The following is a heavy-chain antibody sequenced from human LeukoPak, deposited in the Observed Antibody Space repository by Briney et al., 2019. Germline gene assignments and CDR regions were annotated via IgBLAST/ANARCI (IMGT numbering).Heavy chain of an antibody. CDR3: ARDEAPATGYYYY. CDR2: INPSGGST. D-gene: IGHD3-9*01. CDR1: GYTFTSYY. J-gene: IGHJ4*02. Sequence: GASVKVSCKASGYTFTSYYMHWVRQAPGQGLEWMGIINPSGGSTSYAQKFQGRVTMTRDTSTSTAYMELRSLRSDDTAVYYCARDEAPATGYYYYWGQGTLVTVSS. V-gene: IGHV1-46*01.